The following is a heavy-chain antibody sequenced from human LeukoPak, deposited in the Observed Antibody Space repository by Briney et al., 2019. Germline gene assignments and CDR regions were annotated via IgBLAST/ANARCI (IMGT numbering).Heavy chain of an antibody. V-gene: IGHV4-59*08. J-gene: IGHJ4*02. D-gene: IGHD6-19*01. CDR3: ARRAYSSGFDYIDY. Sequence: SETLSLTCTVSGGSISSYYWSWIRQPPGKGLELIGFIYYSGSTSYNPSLKSRVTISVDTSKSQFSLKLSSVIAADTAVYYCARRAYSSGFDYIDYWGQGSLVTVSS. CDR2: IYYSGST. CDR1: GGSISSYY.